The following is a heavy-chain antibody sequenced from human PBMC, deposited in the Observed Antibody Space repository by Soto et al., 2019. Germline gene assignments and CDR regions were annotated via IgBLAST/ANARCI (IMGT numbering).Heavy chain of an antibody. V-gene: IGHV4-34*01. D-gene: IGHD2-8*01. Sequence: SQTLSLTCAVYGGSFSGYYWSWIRQPPGKGLEWIGEINHSGSTNYNPSLKSRVTISVDTSKNQFSLKLSSVTAADTAVYYYARGGHCTNGVCYLYWGQGNLVTVS. J-gene: IGHJ4*02. CDR2: INHSGST. CDR3: ARGGHCTNGVCYLY. CDR1: GGSFSGYY.